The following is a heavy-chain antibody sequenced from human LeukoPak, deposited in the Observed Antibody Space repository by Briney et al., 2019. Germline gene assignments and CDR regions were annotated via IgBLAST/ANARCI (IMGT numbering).Heavy chain of an antibody. Sequence: GESLKISCKGSGYSFAGYWIVWVRQMPGKGLEYMGIIYPGDSQTRYSPSFQGQVTISADKSISTAYLQWSSLKASDTAMYYCARHEDGYNPFDYWGQGTLVTVSS. CDR1: GYSFAGYW. D-gene: IGHD5-24*01. CDR2: IYPGDSQT. J-gene: IGHJ4*02. CDR3: ARHEDGYNPFDY. V-gene: IGHV5-51*01.